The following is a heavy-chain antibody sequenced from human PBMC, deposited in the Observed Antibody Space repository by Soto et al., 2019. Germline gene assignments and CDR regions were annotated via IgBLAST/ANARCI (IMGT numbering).Heavy chain of an antibody. CDR3: AKEKSGSYFSSYFDS. CDR1: RFTFSACA. V-gene: IGHV3-23*01. D-gene: IGHD1-26*01. J-gene: IGHJ4*02. CDR2: ISSHGDST. Sequence: PGGSLRLSCAASRFTFSACAMSWVRQAPGKGLEWVSAISSHGDSTYYADSVKGRFTISRDNFKNTLYLQMNSLRADDTAVYYCAKEKSGSYFSSYFDSWGQGTLVTVSS.